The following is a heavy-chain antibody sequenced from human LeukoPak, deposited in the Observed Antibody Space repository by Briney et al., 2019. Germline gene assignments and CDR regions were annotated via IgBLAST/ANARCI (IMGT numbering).Heavy chain of an antibody. CDR3: ARDQVTSGGGLDY. V-gene: IGHV3-53*01. CDR1: GFSISSHF. CDR2: IYTGGIT. D-gene: IGHD2-21*02. J-gene: IGHJ4*02. Sequence: GGSLRLSCAASGFSISSHFMTWVRQAPEKGLEWVSVIYTGGITHYADSVAGRFTISRDISKNTLSLQMNNLRVEDTAVYYCARDQVTSGGGLDYWGQGTLVTVSS.